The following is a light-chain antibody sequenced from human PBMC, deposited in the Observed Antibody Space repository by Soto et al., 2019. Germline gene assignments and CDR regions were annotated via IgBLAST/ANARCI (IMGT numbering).Light chain of an antibody. CDR2: GAS. CDR3: QQYGSSLLYT. J-gene: IGKJ2*01. Sequence: EIVLTQSPGTLFLSPGEKATLSCRASQSVSSSYLVWYQQKPGQAPRLLIYGASSRATGIPDRFSGSGSGTDFTLTISRLEPEDFAVYYCQQYGSSLLYTFGQGTKLEIK. V-gene: IGKV3-20*01. CDR1: QSVSSSY.